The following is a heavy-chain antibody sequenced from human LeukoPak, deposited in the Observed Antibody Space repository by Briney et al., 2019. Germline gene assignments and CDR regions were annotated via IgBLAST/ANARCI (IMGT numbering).Heavy chain of an antibody. CDR1: GFTFTSYA. V-gene: IGHV3-7*01. D-gene: IGHD3-3*01. CDR2: IKQDGSER. Sequence: PGGSLRLSCAASGFTFTSYAMSWVRQAPGKGLEWVANIKQDGSERYYVDSVKGRFTISRDNAKNSLYLQMNSLRAEDTAVYYCARGGDHSRITIFGVVIIPDNWFDPWGQGTLVTVSS. J-gene: IGHJ5*02. CDR3: ARGGDHSRITIFGVVIIPDNWFDP.